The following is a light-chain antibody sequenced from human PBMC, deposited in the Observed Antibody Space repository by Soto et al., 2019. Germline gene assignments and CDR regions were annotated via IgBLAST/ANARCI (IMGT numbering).Light chain of an antibody. CDR3: QQYGSSPPMHT. CDR2: GVS. J-gene: IGKJ2*01. CDR1: QSVSSSS. Sequence: EIVLTQSPGTLSLSPGERATLSCTASQSVSSSSLAWYQQKPGQAPRLLIYGVSSRATGIPDRFSGSGSGPDFTLTISRLEPEDFAVYYFQQYGSSPPMHTFGQGTKLEIK. V-gene: IGKV3-20*01.